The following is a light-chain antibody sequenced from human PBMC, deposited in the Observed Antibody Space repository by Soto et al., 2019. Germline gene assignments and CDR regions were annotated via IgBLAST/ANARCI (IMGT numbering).Light chain of an antibody. CDR2: LEGSGSY. Sequence: QLVLTQSSSASASLGSAVKLTCTLSSGHSSYIIAWHQQQPGKAPRYLMKLEGSGSYNKGSGVPDRFSGSSSGADRYLTISNLQSEDEADYYCETWDSNTRVFCGGTKLTV. CDR3: ETWDSNTRV. CDR1: SGHSSYI. V-gene: IGLV4-60*03. J-gene: IGLJ2*01.